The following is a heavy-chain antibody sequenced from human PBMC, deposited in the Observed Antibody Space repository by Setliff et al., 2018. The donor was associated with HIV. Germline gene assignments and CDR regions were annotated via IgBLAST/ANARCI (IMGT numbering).Heavy chain of an antibody. CDR2: INTYSGNT. CDR3: GREDCSGGSCYAYPDY. J-gene: IGHJ4*02. CDR1: GYTFINYG. Sequence: ASVKVSCKASGYTFINYGISWVRQAPGQGLEWMGWINTYSGNTNYAQKLQGRLTMTTEKSTSTVYMELRNLRSDDTAVYYCGREDCSGGSCYAYPDYWGQGTLVTV. V-gene: IGHV1-18*01. D-gene: IGHD2-15*01.